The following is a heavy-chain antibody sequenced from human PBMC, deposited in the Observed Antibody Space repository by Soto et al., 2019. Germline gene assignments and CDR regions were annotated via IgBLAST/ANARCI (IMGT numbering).Heavy chain of an antibody. D-gene: IGHD3-3*01. V-gene: IGHV4-59*01. CDR3: TREQLFTFFGVVQEASYLDF. CDR1: GGSISSYS. CDR2: IYYSGST. J-gene: IGHJ6*03. Sequence: PSETLYLTCTVSGGSISSYSCSWIRQPPGKGLKWIGYIYYSGSTNYNPSLKSRVTISVDTSKNKFSLKMSSVTDPDTAVYYCTREQLFTFFGVVQEASYLDFWGKGTTDTVSS.